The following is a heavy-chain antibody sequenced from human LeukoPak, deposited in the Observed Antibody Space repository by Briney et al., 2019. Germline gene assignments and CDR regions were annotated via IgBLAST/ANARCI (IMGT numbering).Heavy chain of an antibody. V-gene: IGHV1-18*01. CDR1: GYTFTSYG. J-gene: IGHJ5*02. D-gene: IGHD2-2*01. CDR2: ISAYNGNT. CDR3: ARSTGPAAITDNWFDP. Sequence: ASVKVSCTASGYTFTSYGISWVRQAPGQGLEWMGWISAYNGNTNYAQKLQGRVTMTTGTSTSTAYMELRSLRSDDTAVYYCARSTGPAAITDNWFDPWGQGTLVTVSS.